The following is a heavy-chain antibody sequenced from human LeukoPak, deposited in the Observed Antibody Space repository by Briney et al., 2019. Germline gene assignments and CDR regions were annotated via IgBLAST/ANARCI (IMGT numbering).Heavy chain of an antibody. CDR2: ISSSSSYI. Sequence: PGGSLRLSCAASGFTFSSYGMHWVRQAPGKGLEWVSSISSSSSYIYYADSVKGRFTISRDNAKNSLYLQMNSLRAEDTAVYYCASDNSRWGFFDYWGQGTLVTVSS. D-gene: IGHD2-21*01. V-gene: IGHV3-21*01. J-gene: IGHJ4*02. CDR3: ASDNSRWGFFDY. CDR1: GFTFSSYG.